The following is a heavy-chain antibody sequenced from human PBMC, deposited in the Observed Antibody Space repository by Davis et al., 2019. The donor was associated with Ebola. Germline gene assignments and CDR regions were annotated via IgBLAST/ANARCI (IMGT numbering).Heavy chain of an antibody. CDR2: INQDGGEK. V-gene: IGHV3-7*01. CDR1: GLTFSSYF. CDR3: VRDRASSRYSSTWPAMDV. J-gene: IGHJ6*04. D-gene: IGHD6-13*01. Sequence: PGGSLRLSCVASGLTFSSYFLSWVRQAPGRGLEWVANINQDGGEKYYVDSVKGRFTISRENSRNTLYLQMNSLRAEDTAVYYCVRDRASSRYSSTWPAMDVWGKGTTVTVSS.